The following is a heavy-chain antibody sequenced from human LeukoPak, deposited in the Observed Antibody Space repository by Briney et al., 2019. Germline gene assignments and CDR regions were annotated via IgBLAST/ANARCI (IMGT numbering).Heavy chain of an antibody. CDR2: IKQDGSEK. CDR3: ARALSA. J-gene: IGHJ4*02. Sequence: GGSLRLSCAASGFTFSNYWMHWVRQAPGKGLEWVANIKQDGSEKYYVGSVKGRFSISRDNAKNSVYLQMNSLRVEDTAVYYCARALSAWGQGTLVTVSS. V-gene: IGHV3-7*03. D-gene: IGHD3-3*01. CDR1: GFTFSNYW.